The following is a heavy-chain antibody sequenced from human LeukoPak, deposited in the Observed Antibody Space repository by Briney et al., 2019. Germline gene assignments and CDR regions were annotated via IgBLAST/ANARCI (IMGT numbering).Heavy chain of an antibody. CDR3: ARAPPEVGYSD. CDR2: INHSGST. D-gene: IGHD2-15*01. V-gene: IGHV4-34*01. CDR1: GGSISGYY. Sequence: SETLSLTCTVSGGSISGYYWSWIRQPPGKGLEWIGEINHSGSTNYNPSLKSRVTVSVDTSKNQFSLKLSSVTAADTAVYYCARAPPEVGYSDWGQGTLVTVSS. J-gene: IGHJ4*02.